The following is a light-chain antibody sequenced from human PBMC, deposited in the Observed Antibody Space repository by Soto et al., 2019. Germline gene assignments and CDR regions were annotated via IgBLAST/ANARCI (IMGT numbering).Light chain of an antibody. CDR1: NSDVGGNNY. J-gene: IGLJ2*01. CDR3: ASYTSNYVVV. V-gene: IGLV2-8*01. Sequence: QSALTQPPSASGSPGQSVAISCTGTNSDVGGNNYVSWYQHHPGTVPKLMIYEVTKRPSGVPDRFSGSKSGNTASLTVAGLQAEEEAEYYCASYTSNYVVVLGGGTKLTVL. CDR2: EVT.